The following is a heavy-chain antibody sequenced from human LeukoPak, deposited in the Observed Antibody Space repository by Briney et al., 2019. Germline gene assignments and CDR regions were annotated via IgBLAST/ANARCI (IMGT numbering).Heavy chain of an antibody. V-gene: IGHV4-39*01. Sequence: PSETLSLTCTVSGGSISSSSYSWGWIRQPPGKGLEWIGSIYYSGSTYYNPSLKSRVTISVDTSKNQFSLKLSSVTAADTAVYYCARGLNYYDSSGYYKYYFDYWGQGTLVTVSS. D-gene: IGHD3-22*01. J-gene: IGHJ4*02. CDR3: ARGLNYYDSSGYYKYYFDY. CDR1: GGSISSSSYS. CDR2: IYYSGST.